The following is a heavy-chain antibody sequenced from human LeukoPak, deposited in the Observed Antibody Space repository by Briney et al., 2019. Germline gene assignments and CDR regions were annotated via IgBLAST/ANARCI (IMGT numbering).Heavy chain of an antibody. CDR1: GFSFSTYA. V-gene: IGHV3-64*01. CDR3: VRIGGGSGRYSPLQYYFDY. Sequence: GGSLRLSCAASGFSFSTYAMHWVRQAPGMRPEYVSDISSNGGSTFYASSVKERFTIFRDNSKKTRFLQMGRLRAEDMAVYYCVRIGGGSGRYSPLQYYFDYRGQGTRVTVSS. D-gene: IGHD3-10*01. CDR2: ISSNGGST. J-gene: IGHJ4*02.